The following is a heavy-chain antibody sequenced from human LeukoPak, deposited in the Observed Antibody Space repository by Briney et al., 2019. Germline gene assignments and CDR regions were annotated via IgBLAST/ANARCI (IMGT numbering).Heavy chain of an antibody. Sequence: ASVKVSCKASGYTFTSYGISWVRQAPGQGLEWMGWISAYNGNTNYAQKLQGRVTMTTDTSTSTAYMELRSLRDDDTAMYYCARNGRVRRVVKDLFEYWGQGTLVAVSS. J-gene: IGHJ4*02. D-gene: IGHD3-10*01. CDR2: ISAYNGNT. CDR1: GYTFTSYG. V-gene: IGHV1-18*01. CDR3: ARNGRVRRVVKDLFEY.